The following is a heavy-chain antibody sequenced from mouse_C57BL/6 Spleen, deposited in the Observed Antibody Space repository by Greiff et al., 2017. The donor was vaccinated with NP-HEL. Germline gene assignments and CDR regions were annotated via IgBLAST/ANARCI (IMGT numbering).Heavy chain of an antibody. Sequence: VHVKQSGAELVRPGASVKLSCTASGFNIKDDYMHWVKQRPEQGLEWIGWIDPENGDTEYASKFQGKATITADTSSNTAYLQLSSLTSEDTAVYYCTTPAYYSNYLTAYWGQGTLVTVSA. D-gene: IGHD2-5*01. CDR1: GFNIKDDY. CDR2: IDPENGDT. J-gene: IGHJ3*01. CDR3: TTPAYYSNYLTAY. V-gene: IGHV14-4*01.